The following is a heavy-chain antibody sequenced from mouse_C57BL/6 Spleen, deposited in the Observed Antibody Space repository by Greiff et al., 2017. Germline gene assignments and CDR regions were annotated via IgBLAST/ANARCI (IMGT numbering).Heavy chain of an antibody. CDR3: ARIYYGYEGLGWYFDV. D-gene: IGHD2-2*01. V-gene: IGHV1-82*01. Sequence: QVQLQQSGPELVKPGASVKISCKASGYAFSSSWMNWVKQRPGKGLEWIGRIYPGDGDTNYNGKFKGKATLTADKSSSTAYMQLSSLTSEDSAVYFCARIYYGYEGLGWYFDVWGTGTTVTVSS. J-gene: IGHJ1*03. CDR2: IYPGDGDT. CDR1: GYAFSSSW.